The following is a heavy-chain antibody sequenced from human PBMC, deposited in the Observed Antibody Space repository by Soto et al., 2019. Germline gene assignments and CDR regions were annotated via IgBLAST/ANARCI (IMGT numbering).Heavy chain of an antibody. CDR1: GYTFTGYY. Sequence: ASVKVSCKASGYTFTGYYMHWVRQAPGQGLEWMGWINPNSGGTNYAQKFQGWVTMTRDTSISTAYMELSRLRSDDTAVYYCAREGGFITNYDSSGYYYRYWGQGTLVTVSS. D-gene: IGHD3-22*01. CDR3: AREGGFITNYDSSGYYYRY. J-gene: IGHJ4*02. V-gene: IGHV1-2*04. CDR2: INPNSGGT.